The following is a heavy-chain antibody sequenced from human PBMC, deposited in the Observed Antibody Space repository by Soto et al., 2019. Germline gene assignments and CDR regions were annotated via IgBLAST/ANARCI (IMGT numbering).Heavy chain of an antibody. V-gene: IGHV3-30*18. D-gene: IGHD4-17*01. CDR1: GFTFSTDG. Sequence: QLQLVESGGGEVQPGRSLTISCAASGFTFSTDGMHWVRQTPGKGLEWVAVISYDGTNKFYSDSVKGRFTISRDNFKNTLTLQMNSLRAVDTAVYSCAKDLQSYGDYDYYCSGMDVWGLGTRVTVSS. CDR2: ISYDGTNK. J-gene: IGHJ6*02. CDR3: AKDLQSYGDYDYYCSGMDV.